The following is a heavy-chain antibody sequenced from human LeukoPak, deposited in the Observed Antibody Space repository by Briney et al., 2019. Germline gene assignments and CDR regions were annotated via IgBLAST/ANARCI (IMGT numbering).Heavy chain of an antibody. D-gene: IGHD3-16*01. Sequence: SETLSLTCTVSGGSISSYYWSWIRQPPGKGLEWIGYIYYSGSTNYNPSLKSRVTISVDTSKNQFSLKLSSVTAADTAVYYCARWGGSTEYYFDYWGQGTLVTVSS. J-gene: IGHJ4*02. CDR2: IYYSGST. CDR1: GGSISSYY. CDR3: ARWGGSTEYYFDY. V-gene: IGHV4-59*01.